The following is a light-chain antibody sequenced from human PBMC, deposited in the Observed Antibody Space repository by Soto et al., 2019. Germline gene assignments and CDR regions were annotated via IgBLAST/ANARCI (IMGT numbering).Light chain of an antibody. CDR1: SSDVGGYNY. V-gene: IGLV2-14*01. CDR3: RSYTSSSTPWV. J-gene: IGLJ1*01. CDR2: DVS. Sequence: QSVLTQPASVSGSPGQSITISCTGTSSDVGGYNYVSWYQQHPGKAPKLMIYDVSDRPSGVSNRFSGSKSGNTASLTISGLQAEDEADYYCRSYTSSSTPWVFGTGTKVTVL.